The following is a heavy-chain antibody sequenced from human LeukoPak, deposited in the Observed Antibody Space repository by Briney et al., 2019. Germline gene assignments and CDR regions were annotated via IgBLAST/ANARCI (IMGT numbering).Heavy chain of an antibody. Sequence: GGSLRLSCAASGFTFSSYAMSWVRQAPGKGLEWVSAISGSGGSTYYADSVKGRFTISRDNSKNTLYLQMNSLRAEDTAVYYCAKDRSGATPRPLCYFDYWGQGTLVTVSS. CDR3: AKDRSGATPRPLCYFDY. J-gene: IGHJ4*02. CDR1: GFTFSSYA. CDR2: ISGSGGST. D-gene: IGHD1-26*01. V-gene: IGHV3-23*01.